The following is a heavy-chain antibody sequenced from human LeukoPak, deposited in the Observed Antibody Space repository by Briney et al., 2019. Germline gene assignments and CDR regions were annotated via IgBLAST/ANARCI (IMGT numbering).Heavy chain of an antibody. Sequence: SETLSLTCTVSGGSISSYYWSWIRQPPGKGLEWIGYIYYSGSTNYNPSLKSRVTISVDTSKNQFSLKLSSVTAADTAVYYCARFSWYSDFWSGYYPWGQGTLVTVSS. V-gene: IGHV4-59*08. CDR3: ARFSWYSDFWSGYYP. CDR2: IYYSGST. CDR1: GGSISSYY. D-gene: IGHD3-3*01. J-gene: IGHJ5*02.